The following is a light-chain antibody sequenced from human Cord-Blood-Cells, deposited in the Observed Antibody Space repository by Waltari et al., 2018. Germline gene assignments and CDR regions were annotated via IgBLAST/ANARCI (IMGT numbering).Light chain of an antibody. V-gene: IGLV2-14*01. CDR2: DVS. J-gene: IGLJ3*02. Sequence: QSALTQPASVSGSPGQSLTIPCTGTSSYVGGYNYVSWYQQHPGKAPKLMIYDVSNRPSGVSNRFSGSKSGNTASLTISGLQAEDEADYYCSSYTSSSTFWVFGGGTKLTVL. CDR3: SSYTSSSTFWV. CDR1: SSYVGGYNY.